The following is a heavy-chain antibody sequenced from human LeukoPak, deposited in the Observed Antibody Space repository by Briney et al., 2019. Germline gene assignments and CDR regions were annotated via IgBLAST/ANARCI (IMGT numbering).Heavy chain of an antibody. V-gene: IGHV3-53*01. Sequence: GGSLRLSCAASGFTVSRNYMSWVRQAPGKGLEWVSVIYSGGSTYYADSVKGRFTISRDNSKNTLYLQMNSLRAEHTAVYYCARDGVAGLVPFDYWGQGTLVTVSS. D-gene: IGHD6-19*01. CDR3: ARDGVAGLVPFDY. CDR1: GFTVSRNY. J-gene: IGHJ4*02. CDR2: IYSGGST.